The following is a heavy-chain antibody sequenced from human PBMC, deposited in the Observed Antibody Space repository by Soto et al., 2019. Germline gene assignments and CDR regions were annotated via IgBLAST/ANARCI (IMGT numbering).Heavy chain of an antibody. V-gene: IGHV3-23*01. CDR2: ISGSGGST. CDR3: AKERGYSYGFDYYGMDV. J-gene: IGHJ6*02. D-gene: IGHD5-18*01. CDR1: GFTFSSYA. Sequence: EVQLLESGGGLVQPGGSLRLSCAASGFTFSSYAMSWVRQAPGKGLEWVSAISGSGGSTYYADSVKGRFTISRDNSKNTLYLQMNSLRVEDRGVYYCAKERGYSYGFDYYGMDVWGQGTTVTVSS.